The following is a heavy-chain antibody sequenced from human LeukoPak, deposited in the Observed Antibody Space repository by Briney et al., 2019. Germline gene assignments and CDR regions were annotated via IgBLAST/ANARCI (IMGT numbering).Heavy chain of an antibody. V-gene: IGHV3-74*01. CDR2: GSTT. CDR3: ARVKYCSSASCYSYFDY. D-gene: IGHD2-2*01. J-gene: IGHJ4*02. Sequence: GSTTTYADSVKGRFTISRDNAKNTLYLQINSLRAEDTAVYYCARVKYCSSASCYSYFDYWGQGTLVTVSS.